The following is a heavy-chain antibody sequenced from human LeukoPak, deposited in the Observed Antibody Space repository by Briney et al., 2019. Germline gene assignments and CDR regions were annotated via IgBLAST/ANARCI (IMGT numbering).Heavy chain of an antibody. V-gene: IGHV4-59*11. J-gene: IGHJ5*02. CDR3: ARLKPYYYGSGSYLWFDP. CDR1: GGSISSHY. Sequence: SETLSLTCTVSGGSISSHYWSWIRQPPGKGLEWIGYIYYSGSTSYNPSLKSRVTISVDTSKNQFSLKLSSVTAADTAVYYCARLKPYYYGSGSYLWFDPWGQGTLVTVSS. CDR2: IYYSGST. D-gene: IGHD3-10*01.